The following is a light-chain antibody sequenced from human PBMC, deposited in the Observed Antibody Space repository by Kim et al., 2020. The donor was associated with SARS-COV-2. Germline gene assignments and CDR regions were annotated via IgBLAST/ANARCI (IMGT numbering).Light chain of an antibody. V-gene: IGLV1-44*01. J-gene: IGLJ3*02. CDR3: ATWDDSLMGWV. CDR2: NTN. CDR1: SSNIGTKI. Sequence: GQRVNISCSGSSSNIGTKIVNWYQQGPGTAPKLLIYNTNQRPSGVPDRVSGSKSGASASLAIGGLQSEDEADYFCATWDDSLMGWVFGGGTQLTVL.